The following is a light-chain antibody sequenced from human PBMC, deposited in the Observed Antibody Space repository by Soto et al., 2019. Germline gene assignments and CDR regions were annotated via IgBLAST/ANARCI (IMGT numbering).Light chain of an antibody. CDR2: AAS. J-gene: IGKJ2*01. CDR1: QSVITY. V-gene: IGKV1-39*01. Sequence: DIQMTQSPSSLSASVGDRVTITCRASQSVITYLNWYQQKPGRAPKLLLYAASNLPSGVTSRFSGSGSGTEFTLTIDTLQPDDFATDYCQQSRNTPHTFGQGTTVEIK. CDR3: QQSRNTPHT.